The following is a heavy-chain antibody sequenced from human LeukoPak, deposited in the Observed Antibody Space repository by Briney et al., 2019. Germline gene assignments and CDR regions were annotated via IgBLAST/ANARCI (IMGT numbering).Heavy chain of an antibody. Sequence: ASVKVSCKASGYTFTGYYVHWVRQAPGQGLEWMGWINPNSGGTKYAQKFQGRLTMTRDTSISTAYMELSSLKSYDTAVYYCARDLRGDGTYFDYWGQGTLVTVSS. CDR1: GYTFTGYY. D-gene: IGHD5-24*01. J-gene: IGHJ4*02. CDR2: INPNSGGT. V-gene: IGHV1-2*02. CDR3: ARDLRGDGTYFDY.